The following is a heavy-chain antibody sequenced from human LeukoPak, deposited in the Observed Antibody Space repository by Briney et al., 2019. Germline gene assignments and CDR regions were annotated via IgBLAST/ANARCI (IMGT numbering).Heavy chain of an antibody. Sequence: PSETLSLTCTVSGGSISSYYWSWIRQPAGKGLEWIGRIYTSGSTNYNPSLKSRVTMSVDTSKNQFSLKLSSVTAADTAVYYCARDPIWSGYYGVFDYWGQGTLVTVSS. CDR1: GGSISSYY. D-gene: IGHD3-3*01. J-gene: IGHJ4*02. V-gene: IGHV4-4*07. CDR3: ARDPIWSGYYGVFDY. CDR2: IYTSGST.